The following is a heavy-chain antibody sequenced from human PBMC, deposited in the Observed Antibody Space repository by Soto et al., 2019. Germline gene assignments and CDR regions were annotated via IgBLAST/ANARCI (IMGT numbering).Heavy chain of an antibody. CDR1: GFSFTTTRMG. CDR2: IYWDGES. D-gene: IGHD1-1*01. CDR3: AHRDSTGTTTYFDS. V-gene: IGHV2-5*02. Sequence: QITLKEAGPTLVKPTETLTLTCTFSGFSFTTTRMGVGWTRQPPGKALEWRAIIYWDGESRYNPLLRRRLTLTEDTAKTQVVLTMTNMDPNDTATYYCAHRDSTGTTTYFDSWGQGIPVTVAS. J-gene: IGHJ4*02.